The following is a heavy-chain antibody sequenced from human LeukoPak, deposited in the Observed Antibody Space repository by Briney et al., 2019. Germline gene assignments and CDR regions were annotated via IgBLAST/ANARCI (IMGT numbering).Heavy chain of an antibody. J-gene: IGHJ3*02. V-gene: IGHV5-51*01. CDR3: ARPGGYCSGNTCEGAFDI. CDR1: GYTFTSYW. D-gene: IGHD2-15*01. Sequence: GESLKISCKGSGYTFTSYWICWVRQMPGKGLEWMGIIFPADSDTKYSPSFQGPATMSADKSISTAYLQWSSLKASDTATYYCARPGGYCSGNTCEGAFDIWGQGAAVTVSS. CDR2: IFPADSDT.